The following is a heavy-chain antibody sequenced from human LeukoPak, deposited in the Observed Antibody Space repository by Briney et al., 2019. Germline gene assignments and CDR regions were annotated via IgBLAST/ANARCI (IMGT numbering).Heavy chain of an antibody. Sequence: SQTLSLTCTVSGGSISSGSYYWSWIRQPAGKELEWIGRIYTSGSTNYNPSLKSRVTISVDTSKNQFSLKLSSVTAADTAVYYCARDDYGDYVGTFDYWGQGTLVTVSS. CDR1: GGSISSGSYY. CDR2: IYTSGST. CDR3: ARDDYGDYVGTFDY. J-gene: IGHJ4*02. V-gene: IGHV4-61*02. D-gene: IGHD4-17*01.